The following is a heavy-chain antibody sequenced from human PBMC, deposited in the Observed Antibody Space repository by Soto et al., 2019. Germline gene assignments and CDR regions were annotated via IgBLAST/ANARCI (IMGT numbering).Heavy chain of an antibody. D-gene: IGHD4-17*01. CDR1: GYSFTSYW. CDR3: ARHYSPYGDYRYFGN. J-gene: IGHJ4*02. CDR2: IYPGDSDT. Sequence: PGESLKISCKGSGYSFTSYWIGWVRQMPWKGLEWMGIIYPGDSDTRYSPSFQGQVTISADKSISTAYLQWSSLKASDTAMYYCARHYSPYGDYRYFGNWGQGTLVTVSS. V-gene: IGHV5-51*01.